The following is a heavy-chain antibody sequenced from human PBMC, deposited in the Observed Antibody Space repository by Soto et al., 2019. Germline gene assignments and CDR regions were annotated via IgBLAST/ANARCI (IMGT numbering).Heavy chain of an antibody. D-gene: IGHD3-22*01. J-gene: IGHJ4*02. Sequence: QVQLVESGGGVVQPWRSLRLSCAASGFTFSSYGMHWVRQAPGKGLEWVAVIWYDGSNKYYADSVKGRFTISRDNSKNTLYLQMNSLRAEDTAVYYCARWRGDSGYRGYFDYWGQGTLVTVSS. CDR1: GFTFSSYG. CDR3: ARWRGDSGYRGYFDY. CDR2: IWYDGSNK. V-gene: IGHV3-33*01.